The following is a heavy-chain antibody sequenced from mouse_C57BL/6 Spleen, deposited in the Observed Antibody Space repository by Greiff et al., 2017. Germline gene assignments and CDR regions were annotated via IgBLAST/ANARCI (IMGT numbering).Heavy chain of an antibody. D-gene: IGHD2-5*01. V-gene: IGHV1-9*01. CDR2: ILPGSGST. J-gene: IGHJ4*01. CDR3: ARYSNYNYYAMDY. CDR1: GYTFTGYW. Sequence: QVQLQQSGAELMKPGASVKLSCKATGYTFTGYWIEWVKQRPGHGLEWIGEILPGSGSTNYNETFKGKATLTADKSSSTAYMQLSSLTYEDSAVYYCARYSNYNYYAMDYWGQGTSVTVSS.